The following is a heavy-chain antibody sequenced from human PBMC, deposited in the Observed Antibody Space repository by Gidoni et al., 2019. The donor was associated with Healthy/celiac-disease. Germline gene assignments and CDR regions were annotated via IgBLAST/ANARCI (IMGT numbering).Heavy chain of an antibody. J-gene: IGHJ4*02. Sequence: TISRDNSKNTLYLQMNSLRAEDTAVYYCAKGGDSSGWYPYYFDYWGQGTLVTVSS. CDR3: AKGGDSSGWYPYYFDY. D-gene: IGHD6-19*01. V-gene: IGHV3-23*01.